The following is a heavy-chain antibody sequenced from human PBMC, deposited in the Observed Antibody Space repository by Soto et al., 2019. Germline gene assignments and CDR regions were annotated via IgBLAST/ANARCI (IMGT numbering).Heavy chain of an antibody. CDR1: GYTFTSYY. CDR2: INPSGGGT. V-gene: IGHV1-46*01. D-gene: IGHD3-22*01. CDR3: AREDSYDSRGSYPDVTYTWLDP. Sequence: QVQLVQSGAEVKKPGASVKVSCKASGYTFTSYYMHWVRQAPGQGLEWMGMINPSGGGTSYAQKCRGRRAMTRDTSTSTVYMELSSLRSEDTAVYYCAREDSYDSRGSYPDVTYTWLDPWGQGTLVTVSS. J-gene: IGHJ5*02.